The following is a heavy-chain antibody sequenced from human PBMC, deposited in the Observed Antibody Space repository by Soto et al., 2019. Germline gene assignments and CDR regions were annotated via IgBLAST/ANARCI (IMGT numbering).Heavy chain of an antibody. CDR2: INPNSGGT. V-gene: IGHV1-2*02. CDR3: ARGITMIVVVTVGGMDV. Sequence: QVQLVQSGAEVKKPGASVKVSCKASGYTFTGYYMHWVRQAPGQGLEWMGWINPNSGGTNYAQKFQGRVTMTSDTSISTAYMELSRLRSDDTAVYYCARGITMIVVVTVGGMDVWGQGTTVTVSS. CDR1: GYTFTGYY. D-gene: IGHD3-22*01. J-gene: IGHJ6*02.